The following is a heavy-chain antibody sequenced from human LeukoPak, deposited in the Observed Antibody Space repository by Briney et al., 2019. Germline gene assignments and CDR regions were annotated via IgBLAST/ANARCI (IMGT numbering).Heavy chain of an antibody. CDR3: ARWTTTYLDY. CDR1: GYTFTSYG. Sequence: ASVKASCKASGYTFTSYGISWVRQAPGQGLEWMGWISVYNRKTNYAQKLQGRVTMTTDTSTTTAYMELKSLRSDDTAVYYCARWTTTYLDYWGQETLVTVSS. D-gene: IGHD4-11*01. V-gene: IGHV1-18*01. CDR2: ISVYNRKT. J-gene: IGHJ4*02.